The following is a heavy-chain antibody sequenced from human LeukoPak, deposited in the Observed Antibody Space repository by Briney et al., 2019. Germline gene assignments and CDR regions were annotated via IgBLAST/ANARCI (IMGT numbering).Heavy chain of an antibody. Sequence: GGSLRLSCAASGFTFSSYGMHWVRQAPGKGLEWVSVIYSGGSTYYADSVKGRFTISRDNSKNTLYLQMNSLRAEDTAVYYCARGFHSGYDFDYWGQGTLVTVSS. J-gene: IGHJ4*02. V-gene: IGHV3-53*01. CDR3: ARGFHSGYDFDY. CDR2: IYSGGST. D-gene: IGHD5-12*01. CDR1: GFTFSSYG.